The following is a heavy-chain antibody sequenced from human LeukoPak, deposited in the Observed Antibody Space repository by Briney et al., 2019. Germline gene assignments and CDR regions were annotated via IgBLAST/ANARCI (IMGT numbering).Heavy chain of an antibody. D-gene: IGHD6-13*01. CDR2: ISWNSGSI. CDR1: GFTFDDYA. CDR3: AKDIAAAGNHFDY. V-gene: IGHV3-9*01. Sequence: PGRSLGLSCAASGFTFDDYAMHWVRQAPGKGLEWVSGISWNSGSIGYADSVKGRFTISRDNAKNSLYLQMNSLRAEDTALYYCAKDIAAAGNHFDYWGQGTLVTVSS. J-gene: IGHJ4*02.